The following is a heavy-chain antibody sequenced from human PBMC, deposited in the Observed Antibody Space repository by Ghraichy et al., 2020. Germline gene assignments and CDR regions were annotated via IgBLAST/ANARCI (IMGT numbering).Heavy chain of an antibody. CDR2: INHSGST. D-gene: IGHD6-13*01. Sequence: GSLSLTCAVYGGSFSGYYWSWIRQPPGKGLEWIGEINHSGSTNYNPSLKSRVTISVDTSKNQFSLKLSSVTAADTAVYYCARGRGSSSWYPGNNFDYWGQGTLVTVSS. CDR1: GGSFSGYY. V-gene: IGHV4-34*01. CDR3: ARGRGSSSWYPGNNFDY. J-gene: IGHJ4*02.